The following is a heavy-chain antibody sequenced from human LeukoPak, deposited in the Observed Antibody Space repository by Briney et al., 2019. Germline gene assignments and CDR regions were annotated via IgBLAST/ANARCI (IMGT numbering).Heavy chain of an antibody. CDR2: IYSGGST. Sequence: GGSLRLSCAASGFTVSSNYMSWVRQAPGKGLEWVSVIYSGGSTYYAGSVMGRFTISRDNSKNTLYLQMNSLRAEDTAVYYCAREGLWFGSRYGMDVWGQGTTVTVSS. CDR3: AREGLWFGSRYGMDV. J-gene: IGHJ6*02. D-gene: IGHD3-10*01. CDR1: GFTVSSNY. V-gene: IGHV3-66*01.